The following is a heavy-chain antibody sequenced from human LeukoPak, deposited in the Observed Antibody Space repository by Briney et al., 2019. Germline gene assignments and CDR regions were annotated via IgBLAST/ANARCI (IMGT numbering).Heavy chain of an antibody. D-gene: IGHD6-13*01. CDR2: IIPNSGGT. CDR1: GYTFTCYY. V-gene: IGHV1-2*02. J-gene: IGHJ5*02. CDR3: ARAGIAAAGKGLDP. Sequence: GASVKVSFKSSGYTFTCYYMHLVRQAPGQGLEWMGWIIPNSGGTNYAQKFQGRVTMTRDTSISTAYMELSRLRSDDTDVYYCARAGIAAAGKGLDPWGQGTLVTVSS.